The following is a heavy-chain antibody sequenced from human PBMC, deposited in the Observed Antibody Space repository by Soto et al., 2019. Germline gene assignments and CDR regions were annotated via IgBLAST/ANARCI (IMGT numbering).Heavy chain of an antibody. CDR1: GFTFTRYS. CDR3: ARESEDFTSSFDY. CDR2: ISSTTNYI. Sequence: LTLSCAASGFTFTRYSMNWVRQAPGKGLEWVSSISSTTNYIYYGDSMKGRFTISRDNAKNSMNLEMNSLSAEDTAVYYCARESEDFTSSFDYWGQGTMVTVSS. J-gene: IGHJ4*02. V-gene: IGHV3-21*06.